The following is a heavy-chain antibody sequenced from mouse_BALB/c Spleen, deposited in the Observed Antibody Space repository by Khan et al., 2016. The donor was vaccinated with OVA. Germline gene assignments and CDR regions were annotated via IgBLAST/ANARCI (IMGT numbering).Heavy chain of an antibody. CDR1: GYTFTDYI. D-gene: IGHD1-2*01. Sequence: VQLQQPGPELVKPGASVKISCRASGYTFTDYIMDWVKQSHGKSLEWIGYIYPNNGDTDYNQKFKTKATLTVDISSSTAYMELRSLTSEDSAVYYCARSGYGSFAYWGQGTLVTVSA. CDR2: IYPNNGDT. J-gene: IGHJ3*01. V-gene: IGHV1S29*02. CDR3: ARSGYGSFAY.